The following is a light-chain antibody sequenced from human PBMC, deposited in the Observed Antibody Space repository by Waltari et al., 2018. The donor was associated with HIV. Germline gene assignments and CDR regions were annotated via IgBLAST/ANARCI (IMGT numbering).Light chain of an antibody. CDR1: QVIRNA. V-gene: IGKV1-17*01. CDR2: AAS. Sequence: DIQMTPSPSSLSASVGARVTITCRATQVIRNALGWYQQKPGESPKRLIYAASTLQNGVSSRFSGSGSGTEFTLTITSLQPEDVATYYCLQHNDYPRTFGQGTKLEIK. CDR3: LQHNDYPRT. J-gene: IGKJ2*01.